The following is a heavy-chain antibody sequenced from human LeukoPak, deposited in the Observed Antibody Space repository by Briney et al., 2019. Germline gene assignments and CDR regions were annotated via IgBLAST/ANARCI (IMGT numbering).Heavy chain of an antibody. CDR3: ARGGVTTWFDP. J-gene: IGHJ5*02. V-gene: IGHV4-30-2*01. Sequence: PSETLSLTCAVSGGSISSGGYSWSWIRQPPGKGLEWIGYIYHSGSTYYNPSLKSRVTISVARSKNQFSLKLSSVTAADTAVYYCARGGVTTWFDPWGQGTLVTVSS. D-gene: IGHD4-17*01. CDR2: IYHSGST. CDR1: GGSISSGGYS.